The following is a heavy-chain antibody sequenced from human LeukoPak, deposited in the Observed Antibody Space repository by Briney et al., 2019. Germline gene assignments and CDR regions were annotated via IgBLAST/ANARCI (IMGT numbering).Heavy chain of an antibody. CDR1: GFTFSSYA. Sequence: GGSLRLSCAASGFTFSSYAMHWVRQAPGKGLEWVAVISYDGSNKYYADSVKGRFTISRDNSKNTLYLQMNSLRAEDTAVYYCARDFPYCSGGSCYFVHYYGMDVWGKGTTVTVSS. D-gene: IGHD2-15*01. V-gene: IGHV3-30*04. J-gene: IGHJ6*04. CDR2: ISYDGSNK. CDR3: ARDFPYCSGGSCYFVHYYGMDV.